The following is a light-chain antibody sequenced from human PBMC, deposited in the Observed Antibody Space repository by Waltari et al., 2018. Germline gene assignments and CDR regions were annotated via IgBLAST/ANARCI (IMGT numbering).Light chain of an antibody. CDR2: WSS. Sequence: DIVLTQSPDSLAVSLGETATINCKSSQSLLYSSNNNSYLAWYQHKPGQPPRLLIYWSSTRESGVPDRFSGSGSGTEFSLTISSLRAEDVAVYYCQHYWSTPHAFGQGTKLEI. V-gene: IGKV4-1*01. CDR3: QHYWSTPHA. J-gene: IGKJ2*01. CDR1: QSLLYSSNNNSY.